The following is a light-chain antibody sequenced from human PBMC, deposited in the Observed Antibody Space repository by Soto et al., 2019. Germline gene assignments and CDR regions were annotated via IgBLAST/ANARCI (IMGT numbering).Light chain of an antibody. CDR3: QQYHRSSIT. Sequence: DIQMTQSPSTLSASVGDRVTITCRASQSLNNELAWYQQKPGKAPNLLMYDASTLERGVPSRFSGTGSGIEFTLTISSLQPDDFATYYCQQYHRSSITFGQGTRLEIK. CDR2: DAS. CDR1: QSLNNE. J-gene: IGKJ5*01. V-gene: IGKV1-5*01.